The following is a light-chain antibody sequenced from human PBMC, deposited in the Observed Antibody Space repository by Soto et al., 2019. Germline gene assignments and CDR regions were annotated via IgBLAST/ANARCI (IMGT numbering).Light chain of an antibody. CDR2: AAS. CDR3: QQSSGITYT. Sequence: DIQMTQSPASLSASVGDRVTVTCRASQNIGTYLNWYQQQPGKAPKLLIYAASTLQSGVPSRFSGSASGTDLTLTISSLQPEDFATNYCQQSSGITYTFVQGTKAEIK. CDR1: QNIGTY. J-gene: IGKJ2*01. V-gene: IGKV1-39*01.